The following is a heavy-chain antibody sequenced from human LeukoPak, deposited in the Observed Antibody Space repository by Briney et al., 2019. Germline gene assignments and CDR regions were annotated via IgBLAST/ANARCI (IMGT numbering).Heavy chain of an antibody. CDR2: IRSKAYGGTT. CDR3: TRDRAAAGVDY. V-gene: IGHV3-49*04. J-gene: IGHJ4*02. D-gene: IGHD6-13*01. Sequence: GGSLRLSCAASGFTFSSYAMSWVRQAPGKGLEWVGFIRSKAYGGTTEYAASVKGRFTISRDDSKSIAYLQMNSLKTEDTAVYYCTRDRAAAGVDYWGQGTLVTVSS. CDR1: GFTFSSYA.